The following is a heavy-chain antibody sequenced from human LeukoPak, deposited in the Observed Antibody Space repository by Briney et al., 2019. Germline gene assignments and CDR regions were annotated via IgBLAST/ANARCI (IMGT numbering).Heavy chain of an antibody. CDR3: AKGHSSGYLDFDY. J-gene: IGHJ4*02. D-gene: IGHD3-22*01. Sequence: PGGSLRLSCAASGFTFSSYWMSWVRQALGKGLEWVANIKQDGSEKYYVDSVKGRFTISRDNSKNSLYLQMNSLRTEDTALYYCAKGHSSGYLDFDYWGQGTLVTVSS. CDR1: GFTFSSYW. CDR2: IKQDGSEK. V-gene: IGHV3-7*03.